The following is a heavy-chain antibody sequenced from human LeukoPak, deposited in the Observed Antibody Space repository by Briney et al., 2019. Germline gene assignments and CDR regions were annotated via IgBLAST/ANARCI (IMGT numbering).Heavy chain of an antibody. D-gene: IGHD2-2*01. CDR3: TRRFCGSTSCYFDY. CDR2: IYHTGRT. Sequence: PSETLSLTCTVSGYSISSGSYWGWIRQPPGEGLEWIGNIYHTGRTYYNPSLKSRVTISVDTSKNQFSLNLNSVTAADTAVYYCTRRFCGSTSCYFDYWGQGTLVTVSS. J-gene: IGHJ4*02. V-gene: IGHV4-38-2*02. CDR1: GYSISSGSY.